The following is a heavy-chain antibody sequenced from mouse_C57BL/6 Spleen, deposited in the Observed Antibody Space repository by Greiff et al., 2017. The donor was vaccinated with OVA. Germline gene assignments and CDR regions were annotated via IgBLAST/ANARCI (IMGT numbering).Heavy chain of an antibody. CDR2: INPNNGGT. V-gene: IGHV1-26*01. CDR3: AKGSNLFDY. CDR1: GYTFTDYY. Sequence: VQLQQSGPELVKPGASVKISCKASGYTFTDYYMNWVKQSHGKSLEWIGDINPNNGGTSYNQKFKGKATLTVDKSSSTAYMELRSLTSEDSAVYYCAKGSNLFDYWGQGTTLTVSS. D-gene: IGHD2-5*01. J-gene: IGHJ2*01.